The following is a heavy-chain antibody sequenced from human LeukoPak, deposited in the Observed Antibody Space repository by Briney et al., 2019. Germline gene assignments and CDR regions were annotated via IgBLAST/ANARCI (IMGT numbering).Heavy chain of an antibody. V-gene: IGHV3-33*01. Sequence: GGSLRLSCAASGFTFNRSGMHWVRQAPGKGLEWVALIFYDGSNKYFADSVKGRFTISRDNSKSMLYLQMNSLRAEDTPVYYCAQTGDKYGSFEYWGQGTLVTVSS. D-gene: IGHD3-10*01. CDR1: GFTFNRSG. CDR2: IFYDGSNK. J-gene: IGHJ4*02. CDR3: AQTGDKYGSFEY.